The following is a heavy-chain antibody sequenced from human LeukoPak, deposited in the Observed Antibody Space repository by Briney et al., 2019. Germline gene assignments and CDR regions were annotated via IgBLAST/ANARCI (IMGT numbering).Heavy chain of an antibody. V-gene: IGHV4-59*01. CDR1: GGSISSYY. J-gene: IGHJ5*02. CDR3: ARGQAARQRRWFDP. D-gene: IGHD6-6*01. Sequence: PSETLSLTCIVSGGSISSYYWSWIRQPPGKGLEWIGYIYYSGSTNYNPSLKSRVTISVDTSKNQFSLKLSSVTAADTAVYYCARGQAARQRRWFDPWGQGTLVTVSS. CDR2: IYYSGST.